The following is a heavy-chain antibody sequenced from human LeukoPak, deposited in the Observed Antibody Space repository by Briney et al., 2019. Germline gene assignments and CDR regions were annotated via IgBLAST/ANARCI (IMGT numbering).Heavy chain of an antibody. J-gene: IGHJ6*02. Sequence: SVKVSCKASGGTFISYAISWVRQAPGQGLEWMGGIIPIFGTANYAQKFQGRVTITADESTSTAYMELSSLRSEDTAVYYCARRIAVAARSLGYYYGMDVWGQGTTVTVSS. D-gene: IGHD6-19*01. CDR3: ARRIAVAARSLGYYYGMDV. V-gene: IGHV1-69*01. CDR1: GGTFISYA. CDR2: IIPIFGTA.